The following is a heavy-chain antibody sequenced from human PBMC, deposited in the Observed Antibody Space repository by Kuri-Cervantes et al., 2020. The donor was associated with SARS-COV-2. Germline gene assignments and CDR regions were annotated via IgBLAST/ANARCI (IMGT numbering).Heavy chain of an antibody. Sequence: ASVKVSCKASGYTFTSYYMHWVRQAPGQGLEWMGIINPSGGSTSYAQKFQGRVTMTRDTSTSTVYMELSSLRSEDTAVYYCARAITIFGVVIELGLDYWGQGTLVTVSS. CDR2: INPSGGST. CDR3: ARAITIFGVVIELGLDY. CDR1: GYTFTSYY. V-gene: IGHV1-46*01. D-gene: IGHD3-3*01. J-gene: IGHJ4*02.